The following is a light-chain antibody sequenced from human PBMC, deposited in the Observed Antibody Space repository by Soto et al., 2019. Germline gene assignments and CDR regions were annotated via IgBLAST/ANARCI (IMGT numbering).Light chain of an antibody. CDR1: SSDVGGYNY. V-gene: IGLV2-14*03. J-gene: IGLJ1*01. Sequence: QSALTQPASVSGSPGQSLTISCTGTSSDVGGYNYVSWYQHHPGKAPKLMIYDVNNRPSGVSNRFFGSKSGNTASLTISGLQAEDEAYYYCSSYSSSSLYVFGTATKVTVL. CDR3: SSYSSSSLYV. CDR2: DVN.